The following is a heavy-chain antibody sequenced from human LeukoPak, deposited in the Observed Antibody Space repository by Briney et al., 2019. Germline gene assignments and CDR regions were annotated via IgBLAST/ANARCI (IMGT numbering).Heavy chain of an antibody. D-gene: IGHD2-2*01. Sequence: VASVKVPCKASGGTFSSYAISWVRQAPGQGLEWMGGIIPIFGTANYAQKFQGRVTITADKSTSTAYMELSSLRSEDTAVYYCARDSSTSNHFDYWGQGTLATVSS. J-gene: IGHJ4*02. V-gene: IGHV1-69*06. CDR2: IIPIFGTA. CDR1: GGTFSSYA. CDR3: ARDSSTSNHFDY.